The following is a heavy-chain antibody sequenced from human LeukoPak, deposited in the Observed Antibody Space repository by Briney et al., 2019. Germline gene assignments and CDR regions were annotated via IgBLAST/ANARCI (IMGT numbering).Heavy chain of an antibody. CDR3: ARESGDYGDFDP. CDR2: IIPIFGTA. J-gene: IGHJ5*02. Sequence: SVTVSCTASGGTFSSYANSWVRQAPGQGLEWMGGIIPIFGTANYAQKFQGRVTITADESTSTAYMELSSLRSEDTAVYYCARESGDYGDFDPWGQGTLVTVSS. D-gene: IGHD4-17*01. V-gene: IGHV1-69*01. CDR1: GGTFSSYA.